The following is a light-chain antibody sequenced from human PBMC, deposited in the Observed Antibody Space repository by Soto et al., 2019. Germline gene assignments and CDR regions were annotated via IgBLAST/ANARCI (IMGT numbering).Light chain of an antibody. CDR3: QQYNNWPPWT. V-gene: IGKV3D-15*01. CDR1: QSVSRN. J-gene: IGKJ1*01. CDR2: GAS. Sequence: EIVMTQSPATLSVSPGERATLSCRASQSVSRNLAWYQQKPGQAPRLLIYGASTRATGIPARVSGSGSGTELTLTISSLPSEDFAVYYCQQYNNWPPWTFGQGTKVEIE.